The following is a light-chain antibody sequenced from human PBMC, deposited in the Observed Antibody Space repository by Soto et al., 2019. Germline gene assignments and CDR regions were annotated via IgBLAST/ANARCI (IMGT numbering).Light chain of an antibody. CDR3: AAWDGSLNVYV. V-gene: IGLV1-44*01. Sequence: QSVLTQPPSASGTPGQRVTISCSGSSSSIGSNSVNWYQQLPRTAPKVLIYTNNQRPSGVPDRFSGSKSGTSASLAISGLQSEDDAAYYCAAWDGSLNVYVFGTGTKVTVL. CDR1: SSSIGSNS. J-gene: IGLJ1*01. CDR2: TNN.